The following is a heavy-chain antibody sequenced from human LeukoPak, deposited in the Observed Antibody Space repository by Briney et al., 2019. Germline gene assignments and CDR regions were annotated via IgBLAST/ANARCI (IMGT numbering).Heavy chain of an antibody. CDR3: ARAQFKSRYSSGFFDI. Sequence: GGSLRLSCAASGFTFSGYEMNWVRQAPGKGLEWVSYISSSGSKIYYADSVKGRFTISRDNAKNSLYLQMNSLRAEDTAVYYCARAQFKSRYSSGFFDIWGQGTMVTVSS. CDR2: ISSSGSKI. V-gene: IGHV3-48*03. CDR1: GFTFSGYE. D-gene: IGHD6-19*01. J-gene: IGHJ3*02.